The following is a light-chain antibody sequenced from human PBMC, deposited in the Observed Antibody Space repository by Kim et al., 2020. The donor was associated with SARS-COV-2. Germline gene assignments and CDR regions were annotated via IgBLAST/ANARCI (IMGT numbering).Light chain of an antibody. J-gene: IGKJ4*01. CDR3: QQHNNWPLT. Sequence: EIVMTQSPATLSVSLGERVTLSCTASESVRTFLAWYKQKPGQAPRLLIYSASTRATGIPARFSGSGSGTDFTVTISSLQAEDAAVYYCQQHNNWPLTFGGGTKVDIK. CDR1: ESVRTF. CDR2: SAS. V-gene: IGKV3-15*01.